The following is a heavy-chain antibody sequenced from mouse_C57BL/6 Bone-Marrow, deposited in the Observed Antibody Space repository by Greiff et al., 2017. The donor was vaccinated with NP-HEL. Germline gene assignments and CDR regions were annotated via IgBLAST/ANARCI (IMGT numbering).Heavy chain of an antibody. J-gene: IGHJ2*01. Sequence: QVQLQQSGAELARPGASVKLSCKASGYTFTSYGISWVKQRTGQGLEWIGEIYPRSGNTYYNEKFKGKATLTADKSSSTAYMELRSLTSEDSAVYFCAITTVYYFDDWGQGTTLTGSS. D-gene: IGHD1-1*01. V-gene: IGHV1-81*01. CDR1: GYTFTSYG. CDR2: IYPRSGNT. CDR3: AITTVYYFDD.